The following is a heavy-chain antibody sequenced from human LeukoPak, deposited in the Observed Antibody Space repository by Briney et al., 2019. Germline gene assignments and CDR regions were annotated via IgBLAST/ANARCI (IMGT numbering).Heavy chain of an antibody. CDR2: IYSGGST. CDR1: GFTVSSNY. Sequence: GGSLRLTCAASGFTVSSNYMSWVRQAPGKGLEWVSAIYSGGSTYYADSVKGRFIISRDNSKNTLYLQMNSLRVEDTAVYYCAREGGYNRNGGYYYHNGMDVWGQGTTVTVSS. CDR3: AREGGYNRNGGYYYHNGMDV. D-gene: IGHD5-24*01. V-gene: IGHV3-53*01. J-gene: IGHJ6*02.